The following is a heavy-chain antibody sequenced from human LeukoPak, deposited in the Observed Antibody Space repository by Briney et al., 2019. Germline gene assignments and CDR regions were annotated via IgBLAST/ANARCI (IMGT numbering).Heavy chain of an antibody. J-gene: IGHJ4*02. CDR2: TSSSSSYI. D-gene: IGHD4-17*01. CDR1: GFTFSSYS. V-gene: IGHV3-21*01. CDR3: ARDLTTVSDYFDY. Sequence: GGSLRLSCAASGFTFSSYSMNWVRQAPGKGLEWVSSTSSSSSYIYYADSVKGRFTISRDNAKNSLYLQMYSLRAEDTAVYYCARDLTTVSDYFDYWGQGTLVTVSS.